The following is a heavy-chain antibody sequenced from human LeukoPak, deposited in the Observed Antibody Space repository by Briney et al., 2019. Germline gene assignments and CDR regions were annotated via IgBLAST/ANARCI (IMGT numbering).Heavy chain of an antibody. CDR2: IYYVGST. J-gene: IGHJ4*02. CDR3: ARSITSSSPFDY. V-gene: IGHV4-39*01. CDR1: GGSISSSSYY. D-gene: IGHD6-6*01. Sequence: SETLSLTCTVSGGSISSSSYYWGWIRQPPGKGLEWIGSIYYVGSTYYNPSLKSRVTISVDTSRNQFSLKLTSVTAADTAVYYCARSITSSSPFDYWGQGTLVTVSS.